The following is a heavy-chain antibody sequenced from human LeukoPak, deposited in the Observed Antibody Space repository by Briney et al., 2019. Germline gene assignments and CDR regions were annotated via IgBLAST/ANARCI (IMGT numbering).Heavy chain of an antibody. V-gene: IGHV4-34*01. J-gene: IGHJ4*02. CDR1: GESFSGYY. CDR3: ARGTYYYESSGAYY. Sequence: SETLSLTCGVQGESFSGYYWSWIRQPPGKGLEWIGEISHSGITNYSPSLQSRVTISVDTSKNQFSLKLTSVTAADTAVYYCARGTYYYESSGAYYWGQGSLVTASS. D-gene: IGHD3-22*01. CDR2: ISHSGIT.